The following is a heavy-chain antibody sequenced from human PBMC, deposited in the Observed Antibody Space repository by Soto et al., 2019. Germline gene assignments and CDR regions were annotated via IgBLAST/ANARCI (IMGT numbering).Heavy chain of an antibody. J-gene: IGHJ4*02. D-gene: IGHD6-25*01. Sequence: GESLKISCQCSGYSFTSYWISWVRQMPGKGLEWMGRIDPSDSYTNYSPSFQGHVTISADKSISTAYLQWSSLKASDTAMYYCARSRGIAAATFDYWGQGHLVTVYS. CDR3: ARSRGIAAATFDY. CDR2: IDPSDSYT. CDR1: GYSFTSYW. V-gene: IGHV5-10-1*01.